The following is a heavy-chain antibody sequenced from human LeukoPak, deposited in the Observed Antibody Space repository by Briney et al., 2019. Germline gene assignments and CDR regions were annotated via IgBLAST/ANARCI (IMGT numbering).Heavy chain of an antibody. D-gene: IGHD3-22*01. V-gene: IGHV4-61*02. CDR1: GGSISSGSYY. CDR3: ARAPGGYDSSGSFDY. J-gene: IGHJ4*02. Sequence: SQTLSLTCTVSGGSISSGSYYWSWIRQPAGKGLEWIGRIYTSGSTNYNPSLKSRVTISVDTSKNQFSLKLSSVTAADTAVYYCARAPGGYDSSGSFDYWGQGTLVTVSS. CDR2: IYTSGST.